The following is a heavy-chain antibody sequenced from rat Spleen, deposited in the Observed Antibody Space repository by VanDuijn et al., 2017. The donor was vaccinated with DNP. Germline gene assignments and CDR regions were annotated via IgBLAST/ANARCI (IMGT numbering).Heavy chain of an antibody. J-gene: IGHJ2*01. Sequence: EVQLVESGGGLVQPGRSMKLSCAASGFTFSDYGMAWVLQAPTKGLEWVASISYDGGSTYYRDSVKGRFTISRDNAKSTLYLQMDGLRSEDTASYYCATHMYIKGFYFSTFDYWGQGVMVTVSS. CDR3: ATHMYIKGFYFSTFDY. V-gene: IGHV5-20*01. CDR1: GFTFSDYG. D-gene: IGHD2-3*01. CDR2: ISYDGGST.